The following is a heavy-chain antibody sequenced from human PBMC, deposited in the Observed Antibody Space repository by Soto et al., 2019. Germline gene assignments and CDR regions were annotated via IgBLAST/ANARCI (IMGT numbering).Heavy chain of an antibody. D-gene: IGHD4-4*01. V-gene: IGHV3-23*01. Sequence: DVQLLESGGGLVQPGGSLRLSCAASGFSFSSYAMVWVRQAPGKGLEWVSVISARGASSYFADSVKGRFTISRHNSKNVLSLEMNSLRAEDTAIYFCAKGSIDYSASVDNWGQGTLVLVSS. CDR3: AKGSIDYSASVDN. J-gene: IGHJ4*02. CDR1: GFSFSSYA. CDR2: ISARGASS.